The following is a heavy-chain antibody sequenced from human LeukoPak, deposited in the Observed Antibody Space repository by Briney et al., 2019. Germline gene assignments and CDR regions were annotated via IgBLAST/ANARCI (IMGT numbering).Heavy chain of an antibody. J-gene: IGHJ4*02. CDR1: GFTFNRDW. V-gene: IGHV3-7*03. CDR3: AKDRHDSSGYTTYYFDY. D-gene: IGHD3-22*01. Sequence: GGSLRLSCAASGFTFNRDWTAWVRQAPGKGLEWVANIKEDGSEKNYVDSVKGRFTISRDNAKNSLYLQMNSLRAEDTAVYYCAKDRHDSSGYTTYYFDYWGQGTLVTVSS. CDR2: IKEDGSEK.